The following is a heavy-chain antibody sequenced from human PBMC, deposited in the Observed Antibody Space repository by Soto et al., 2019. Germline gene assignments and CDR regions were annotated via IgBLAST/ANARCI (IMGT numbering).Heavy chain of an antibody. CDR1: GGSISSGDYY. CDR3: ARDFSGGHEKNGGNV. Sequence: QVQLQESGPGLVKPSQTLSLTCTVSGGSISSGDYYWSWIRQPPGKGLEWIGYIYYSGSTYYNPSLKSRVTISVDTSKNQFSLKLSSVTAADTAVYYCARDFSGGHEKNGGNVWGQGTTVTVSS. CDR2: IYYSGST. D-gene: IGHD2-15*01. V-gene: IGHV4-30-4*01. J-gene: IGHJ6*02.